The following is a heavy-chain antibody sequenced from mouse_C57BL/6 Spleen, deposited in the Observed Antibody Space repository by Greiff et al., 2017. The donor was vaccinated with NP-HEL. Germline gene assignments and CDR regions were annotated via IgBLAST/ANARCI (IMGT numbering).Heavy chain of an antibody. Sequence: VQLQESGAELARPGASVKMSCKASGYTFTSYTMHWVNQRPGQGLEWIGYINPSSGYTKYKPKFKDQATLTADKSSSTAYMQLSSLTSEDAAVDYCARDGYPSYWYFDVWGTGTTVTVAS. CDR2: INPSSGYT. CDR1: GYTFTSYT. V-gene: IGHV1-4*01. J-gene: IGHJ1*03. CDR3: ARDGYPSYWYFDV. D-gene: IGHD2-3*01.